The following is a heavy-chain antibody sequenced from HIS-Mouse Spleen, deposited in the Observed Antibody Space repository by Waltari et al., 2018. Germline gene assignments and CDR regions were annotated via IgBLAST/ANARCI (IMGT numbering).Heavy chain of an antibody. Sequence: QITLKESGPTLVKPTQTLTLTCTFYGFSLSTSAVGVGWIRHPPGKALEWLALIYWDDDKRYSPALKSRLTITKDTSKNQVVLTVTNMDPVDTASYYCAHLTTKSTVVTPGHYFDYWGQGTLVTVSS. D-gene: IGHD4-17*01. CDR2: IYWDDDK. J-gene: IGHJ4*02. V-gene: IGHV2-5*02. CDR3: AHLTTKSTVVTPGHYFDY. CDR1: GFSLSTSAVG.